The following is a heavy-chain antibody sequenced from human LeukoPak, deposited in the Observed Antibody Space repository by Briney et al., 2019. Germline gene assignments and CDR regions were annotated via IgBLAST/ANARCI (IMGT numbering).Heavy chain of an antibody. Sequence: SETLSLTCAVYGGSFSGYYWSWIRQPPGKGLEWIGEINHNGSTNYNPSLKSRVTISVDTSKNQFSLKLSSVTAADTAVYYCARPSHCSSTSCYPDYWGQGTLVTVSS. J-gene: IGHJ4*02. V-gene: IGHV4-34*01. CDR3: ARPSHCSSTSCYPDY. D-gene: IGHD2-2*01. CDR2: INHNGST. CDR1: GGSFSGYY.